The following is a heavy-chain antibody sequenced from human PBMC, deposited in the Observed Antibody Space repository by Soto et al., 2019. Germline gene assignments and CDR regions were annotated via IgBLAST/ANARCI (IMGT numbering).Heavy chain of an antibody. CDR2: IYHTGRT. CDR1: GDSVNSAY. Sequence: QVQLQEMGPGLVKPSQTLTVTCTVSGDSVNSAYWSWIRQLPGKGLEWMGNIYHTGRTFYNPSLKSRLAISIDTSKTLFSMKLRSVTSSDTAVYYCARTDDYNSSFFDSWGQGNVVTVSS. V-gene: IGHV4-31*03. J-gene: IGHJ4*02. D-gene: IGHD4-4*01. CDR3: ARTDDYNSSFFDS.